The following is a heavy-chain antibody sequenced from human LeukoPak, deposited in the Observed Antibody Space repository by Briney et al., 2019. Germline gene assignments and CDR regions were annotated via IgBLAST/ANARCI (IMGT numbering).Heavy chain of an antibody. J-gene: IGHJ4*02. D-gene: IGHD1-1*01. Sequence: GGSQRLSCAASGFTFSSYAMSWVRRAPGEGLEWVSSISGSDGTTYYADSVKGRFTTSRDNSKYTLSLQMNSLRTEDTAVYYCAKVDNWKYGHHDFWGQGTLVTVSS. CDR1: GFTFSSYA. V-gene: IGHV3-23*01. CDR2: ISGSDGTT. CDR3: AKVDNWKYGHHDF.